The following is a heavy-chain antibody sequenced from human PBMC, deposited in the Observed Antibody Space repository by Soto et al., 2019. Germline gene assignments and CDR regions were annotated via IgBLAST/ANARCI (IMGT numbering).Heavy chain of an antibody. CDR2: INPSGGST. Sequence: ASVKVSCKASGYTFTSYYMHWVRQAPGQGLEWMGIINPSGGSTSYAQKFQGRVTMTRDTSTSTVYMGLSSLRSEDTAVYYCARSDYVWGSYRPGLYWGQGTLVTVSS. CDR3: ARSDYVWGSYRPGLY. J-gene: IGHJ4*02. CDR1: GYTFTSYY. V-gene: IGHV1-46*03. D-gene: IGHD3-16*02.